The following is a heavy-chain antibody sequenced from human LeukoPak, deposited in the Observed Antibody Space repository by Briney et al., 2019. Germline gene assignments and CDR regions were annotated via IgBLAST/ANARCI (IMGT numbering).Heavy chain of an antibody. CDR3: ASAPLHHNLYDY. CDR1: GYTFTGYY. D-gene: IGHD1-1*01. CDR2: INPNSGGT. Sequence: ASVKVSCKASGYTFTGYYMHWVRQAPGQGLEWMGRINPNSGGTNYAQKFQGRVTMTRDTSISTAYMELSSLRSEDTAVYYCASAPLHHNLYDYWGQGTLVTVSS. V-gene: IGHV1-2*06. J-gene: IGHJ4*02.